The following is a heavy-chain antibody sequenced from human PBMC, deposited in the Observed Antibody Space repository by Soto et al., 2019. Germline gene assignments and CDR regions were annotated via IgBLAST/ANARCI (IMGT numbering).Heavy chain of an antibody. CDR2: IYYGGST. CDR3: ARHISHYDILTGYYPNYYYYMDV. D-gene: IGHD3-9*01. CDR1: VGSISSYY. Sequence: SETLSLTCTVSVGSISSYYWSWIRQPPGKGLEWIGYIYYGGSTNYNPSLKGRVTISVDTSKNQFSLKLSSVTAADTAVYYCARHISHYDILTGYYPNYYYYMDVWGKGTTVTVSS. V-gene: IGHV4-59*08. J-gene: IGHJ6*03.